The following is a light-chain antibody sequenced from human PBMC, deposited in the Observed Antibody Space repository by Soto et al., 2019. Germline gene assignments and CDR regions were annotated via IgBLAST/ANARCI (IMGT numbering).Light chain of an antibody. J-gene: IGKJ5*01. CDR1: QGISSA. CDR2: DAS. CDR3: HQFNSYPIT. Sequence: AIQLTQSPSSLSASVGDRVTITCRASQGISSALTWYQQKPGKAPKLLIYDASSLESGVPTRFSGSGSGTDFTLTISSLQPEDFATYYCHQFNSYPITFGQGTRLEI. V-gene: IGKV1-13*02.